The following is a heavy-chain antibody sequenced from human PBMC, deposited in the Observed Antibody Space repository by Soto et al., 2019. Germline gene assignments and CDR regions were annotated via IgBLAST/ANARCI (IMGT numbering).Heavy chain of an antibody. CDR1: GGSVSSGSYY. CDR2: IYYSGST. D-gene: IGHD5-12*01. J-gene: IGHJ4*02. Sequence: QVQLQESGPGLVKPSETLSLTCTVSGGSVSSGSYYWSWIRQPPGKGLEWIRYIYYSGSTNYNPSLKSRVTISVDTSKNQFSLKLSSVTAADTAVYYCARDPRDGYNSHYFDYWGQGTLVTVSS. V-gene: IGHV4-61*01. CDR3: ARDPRDGYNSHYFDY.